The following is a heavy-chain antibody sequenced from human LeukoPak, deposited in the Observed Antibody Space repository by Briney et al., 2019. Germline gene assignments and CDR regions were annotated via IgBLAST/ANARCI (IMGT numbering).Heavy chain of an antibody. CDR2: ISAYNGNT. CDR1: GYTFTSYG. V-gene: IGHV1-18*01. CDR3: ASWNYYDSSGSFDY. Sequence: ASVKVSCKASGYTFTSYGISWVRQAPGQGLEWMGWISAYNGNTNYAQKLQGRVTMTTDTSTSTAYMELRSLRSDDTAVYYCASWNYYDSSGSFDYWGQGTLVTVSS. D-gene: IGHD3-22*01. J-gene: IGHJ4*02.